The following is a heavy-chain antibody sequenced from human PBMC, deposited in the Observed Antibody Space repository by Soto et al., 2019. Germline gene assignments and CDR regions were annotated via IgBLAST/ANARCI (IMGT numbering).Heavy chain of an antibody. CDR1: GRSISSYY. D-gene: IGHD5-18*01. CDR2: IYYSVST. Sequence: SETLSLTFTLSGRSISSYYLTWIRQPPGKGLEWSGYIYYSVSTNYNPSVKSRVTISVDTSKKQFSLKLSSVTDADTAVYYCGGRTAMVRNGIDVWGQGITVTVYS. V-gene: IGHV4-59*12. CDR3: GGRTAMVRNGIDV. J-gene: IGHJ6*02.